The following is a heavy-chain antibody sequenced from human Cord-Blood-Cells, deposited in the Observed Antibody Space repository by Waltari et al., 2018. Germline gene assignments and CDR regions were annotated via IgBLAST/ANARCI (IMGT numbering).Heavy chain of an antibody. CDR1: GYTFTGYY. CDR2: INPSSGGT. J-gene: IGHJ3*02. CDR3: ARTGDYVWGSYRYAFDI. V-gene: IGHV1-2*02. Sequence: QVQLVQSGAEVKKPGASVKVSCKASGYTFTGYYMHWVRQAPGQVLEWMGWINPSSGGTNYAQNCQGRGTMTRDTSISSAYMGLSRLRSDDTAVYYCARTGDYVWGSYRYAFDIWGQGTMVTVSS. D-gene: IGHD3-16*02.